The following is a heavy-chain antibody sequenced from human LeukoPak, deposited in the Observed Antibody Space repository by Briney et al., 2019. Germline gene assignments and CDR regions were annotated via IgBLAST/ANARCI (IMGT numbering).Heavy chain of an antibody. J-gene: IGHJ4*02. V-gene: IGHV3-11*04. CDR1: GFTFSDYY. D-gene: IGHD6-19*01. CDR3: AREVEYSSGWYLEDVGQFDY. CDR2: ISSSGSTI. Sequence: GGSLRLSCAASGFTFSDYYISWIRQAPGKWREWVSYISSSGSTIYYADSVKGRFSISRDNAKNSLYLQMNSLRAEDTAVYYCAREVEYSSGWYLEDVGQFDYWGQGTLVTVSS.